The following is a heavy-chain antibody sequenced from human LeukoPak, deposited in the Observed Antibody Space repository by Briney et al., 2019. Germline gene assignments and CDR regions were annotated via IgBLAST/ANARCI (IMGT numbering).Heavy chain of an antibody. V-gene: IGHV1-18*01. CDR1: GYTFTSYG. J-gene: IGHJ6*02. CDR2: ISAYNGNT. Sequence: ASVKVSCKASGYTFTSYGISWVRQAPGQGLEWMGWISAYNGNTNYAQKLQGRVTMTTDTSTSTAYMGLRSLRSDDTAVYYCAREVYSSEVNYYYYGMDVWGQGTTVTVSS. D-gene: IGHD6-19*01. CDR3: AREVYSSEVNYYYYGMDV.